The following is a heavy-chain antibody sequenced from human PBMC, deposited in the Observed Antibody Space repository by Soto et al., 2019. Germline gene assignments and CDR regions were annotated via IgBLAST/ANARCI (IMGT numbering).Heavy chain of an antibody. V-gene: IGHV4-59*01. J-gene: IGHJ5*02. D-gene: IGHD6-6*01. Sequence: SETLSLTCTVSGGSISSYYWSWIRQPPGKGLEWIGYIYYSGSTNYNPSLKSRVTISVDTSKNQFSLKLSSVTAADTAVYYCARGLTGIAARPTWSQGLRNNWFDPWGQGTLVTVSS. CDR2: IYYSGST. CDR1: GGSISSYY. CDR3: ARGLTGIAARPTWSQGLRNNWFDP.